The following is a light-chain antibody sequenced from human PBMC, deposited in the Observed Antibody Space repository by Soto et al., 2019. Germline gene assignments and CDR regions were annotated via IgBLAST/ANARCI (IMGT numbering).Light chain of an antibody. V-gene: IGLV2-8*01. CDR2: EVT. J-gene: IGLJ1*01. Sequence: QSALTQPPSASGSPGQSVTISCTGTSSDVGGYNFVSWYQQLPGKAPKPMIYEVTKRPSGVPDRFSGSKSGNTASLTVSGLQAEDEADYYCSSFAGTNSRYVFGTGTKLTVL. CDR3: SSFAGTNSRYV. CDR1: SSDVGGYNF.